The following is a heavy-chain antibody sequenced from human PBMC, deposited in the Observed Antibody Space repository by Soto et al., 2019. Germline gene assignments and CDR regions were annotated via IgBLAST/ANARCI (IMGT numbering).Heavy chain of an antibody. CDR3: ARKWRDQNCSSTSCYGADIFYYYYMDV. V-gene: IGHV4-59*08. CDR2: IYYSGST. CDR1: GGSISSYY. J-gene: IGHJ6*03. D-gene: IGHD2-2*01. Sequence: SETLSLTCTVSGGSISSYYWSWIRQPPGKGLEWIGYIYYSGSTNYNPSLKSRVTISVDTSKNQFSLKLSSVTAADTAVYYCARKWRDQNCSSTSCYGADIFYYYYMDVWGKGTTVTVSS.